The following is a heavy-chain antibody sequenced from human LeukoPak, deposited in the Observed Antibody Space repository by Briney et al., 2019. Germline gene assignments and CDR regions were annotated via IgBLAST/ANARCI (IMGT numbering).Heavy chain of an antibody. J-gene: IGHJ4*02. CDR2: ISSSSSYI. Sequence: GGSLRLSCAASGFTFSSYSMNWVRQAPGKGLEWDSSISSSSSYIYYADSVKGRFTISRDNAKNSLYLQMNSLRAEDTAVYYCAQSHDFWSGYRYWYFDYWGQGTLVTVSS. V-gene: IGHV3-21*01. CDR3: AQSHDFWSGYRYWYFDY. D-gene: IGHD3-3*01. CDR1: GFTFSSYS.